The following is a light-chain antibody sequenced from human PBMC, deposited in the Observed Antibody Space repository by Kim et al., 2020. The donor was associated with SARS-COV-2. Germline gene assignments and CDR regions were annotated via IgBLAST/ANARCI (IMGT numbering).Light chain of an antibody. Sequence: QSVLTQPPSASGTPGQRVTLSCSGSSSNIGRNTVHWYQQLPGTAPKLLIYSNNQRPSGVPDRFSGSKSGTSASLAISGLQSEDEADYYCAAWDDSLNGPVFGGGTQLTVL. CDR1: SSNIGRNT. CDR3: AAWDDSLNGPV. J-gene: IGLJ3*02. CDR2: SNN. V-gene: IGLV1-44*01.